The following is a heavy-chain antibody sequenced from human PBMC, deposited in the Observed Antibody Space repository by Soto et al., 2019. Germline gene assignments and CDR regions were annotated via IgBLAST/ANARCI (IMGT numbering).Heavy chain of an antibody. CDR3: SKKGTTWFDS. CDR2: ISVLNGYA. D-gene: IGHD1-1*01. J-gene: IGHJ5*01. CDR1: GYSFHNSG. V-gene: IGHV1-18*01. Sequence: GASVKVSCKTSGYSFHNSGISWVRQAPGQGLEWMGWISVLNGYAHYGQKFQGRVIMTADTFTSTAYMELRGLRSDDTAMYYCSKKGTTWFDSWGQGTPVTVSS.